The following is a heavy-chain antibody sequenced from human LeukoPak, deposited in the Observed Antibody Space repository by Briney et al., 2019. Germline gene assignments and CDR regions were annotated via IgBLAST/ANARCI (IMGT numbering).Heavy chain of an antibody. CDR2: MNPNSGNT. D-gene: IGHD3-10*01. CDR3: ARASYVLLWFREFPTADNNWFDP. Sequence: ASVKVSCKASGYTFTSYDINWVRQATGQGLEWMGWMNPNSGNTGYAQKFQGRVAMTRNTSISTAYMELSSLRSEDTAVYYCARASYVLLWFREFPTADNNWFDPWGQGTLVTVSS. J-gene: IGHJ5*02. CDR1: GYTFTSYD. V-gene: IGHV1-8*01.